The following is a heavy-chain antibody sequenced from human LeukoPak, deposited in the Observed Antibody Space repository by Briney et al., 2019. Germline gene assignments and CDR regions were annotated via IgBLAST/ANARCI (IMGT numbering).Heavy chain of an antibody. CDR1: GFIVSNNY. CDR2: LHSGGST. V-gene: IGHV3-53*01. Sequence: GGSLRLSCAASGFIVSNNYMSWVRQAPGKGLEWVSVLHSGGSTYYADSVKGRFSISRDNSKNTLYLQMSSLRAEDTAIYYCGGRPYYYYGMDVWGQGTTVTVSS. J-gene: IGHJ6*02. CDR3: GGRPYYYYGMDV.